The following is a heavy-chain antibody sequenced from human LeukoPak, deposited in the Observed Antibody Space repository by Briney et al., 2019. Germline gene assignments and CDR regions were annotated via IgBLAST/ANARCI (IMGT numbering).Heavy chain of an antibody. D-gene: IGHD3/OR15-3a*01. V-gene: IGHV3-23*01. J-gene: IGHJ5*02. CDR2: LSGSGFST. CDR3: AKDPRGLDGYNWFDP. Sequence: GGSLRLSCAASGFTFANYAMTWVRQAPGKGLEWVSALSGSGFSTYYADSVKGRFTISRDNSKNTLYLQMNSLRAEDTAVYYCAKDPRGLDGYNWFDPWGQGTLVTVSS. CDR1: GFTFANYA.